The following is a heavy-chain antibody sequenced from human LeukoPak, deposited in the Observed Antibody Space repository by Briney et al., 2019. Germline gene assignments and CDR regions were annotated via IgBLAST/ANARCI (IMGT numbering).Heavy chain of an antibody. J-gene: IGHJ3*02. Sequence: GGSLRLSCAASGFTFDDYAMHWVRQAPGKGLEWVSGISWNSGSIGYADSVKGRFTISRDNAKNSPYLQMNSLRAEDMALYYCAKDTRPATGGAFDIWGQGTMVTVSS. CDR3: AKDTRPATGGAFDI. D-gene: IGHD2-2*01. CDR1: GFTFDDYA. CDR2: ISWNSGSI. V-gene: IGHV3-9*03.